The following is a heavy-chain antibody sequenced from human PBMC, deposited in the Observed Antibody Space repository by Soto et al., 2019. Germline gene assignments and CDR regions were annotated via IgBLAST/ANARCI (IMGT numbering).Heavy chain of an antibody. CDR3: ARVTYDYVWGSYRYTGSYGMDV. Sequence: RASVKVSCKASGYTFTSYYMHWVRQAPGQGLEWMGIINPSGGSTSYAQKFQGRVTMTRDTSTSTVYMELSSLRSEDTAVYYCARVTYDYVWGSYRYTGSYGMDVWGQGTTVTVSS. J-gene: IGHJ6*02. V-gene: IGHV1-46*01. CDR2: INPSGGST. CDR1: GYTFTSYY. D-gene: IGHD3-16*02.